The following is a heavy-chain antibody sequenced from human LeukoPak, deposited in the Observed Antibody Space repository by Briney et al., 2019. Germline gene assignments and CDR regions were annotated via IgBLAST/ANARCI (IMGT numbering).Heavy chain of an antibody. CDR1: GGTFSSYA. Sequence: ASVKVSCKASGGTFSSYAISWVRQAPGQGLEWMGGIIPIFGTANYAQKFQGRVTITADESTSTAYMELSSLRSEDTAVYYCARSRIAAHAFDIWGQGTMVTVSP. J-gene: IGHJ3*02. CDR3: ARSRIAAHAFDI. V-gene: IGHV1-69*13. CDR2: IIPIFGTA. D-gene: IGHD6-13*01.